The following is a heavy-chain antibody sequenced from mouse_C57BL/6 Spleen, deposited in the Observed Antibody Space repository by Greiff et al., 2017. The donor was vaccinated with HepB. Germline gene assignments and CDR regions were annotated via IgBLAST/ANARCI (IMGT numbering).Heavy chain of an antibody. J-gene: IGHJ2*01. CDR2: INPYNGDT. V-gene: IGHV1-20*01. CDR3: ARGPMGEY. CDR1: GYSFTGYF. Sequence: EVQLQESGPELVKPGDSVKISCKASGYSFTGYFMNWVMQSHGKSLEWIGRINPYNGDTFYNQKFKGKATLTVDKSSSTAHMELRSLTSEDSAVYYCARGPMGEYWGQGTTLTVSS.